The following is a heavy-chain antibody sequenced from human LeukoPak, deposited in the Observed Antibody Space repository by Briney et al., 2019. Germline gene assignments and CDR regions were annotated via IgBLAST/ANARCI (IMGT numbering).Heavy chain of an antibody. Sequence: GQSLRLSCAASGFTFSSIAMHWVRQAPGKGLEWVAVISYDGSTTYYADSVKGRFTISRDNSKNTLYLQMNSLRAEDTALYHCVRDRYKTSPDYWGQGTLVTVSS. J-gene: IGHJ4*02. D-gene: IGHD1-14*01. CDR3: VRDRYKTSPDY. CDR1: GFTFSSIA. CDR2: ISYDGSTT. V-gene: IGHV3-30-3*01.